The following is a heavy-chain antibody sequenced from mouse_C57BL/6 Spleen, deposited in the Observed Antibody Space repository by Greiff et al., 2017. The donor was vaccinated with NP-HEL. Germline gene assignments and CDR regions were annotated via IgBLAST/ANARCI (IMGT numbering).Heavy chain of an antibody. CDR1: GFTFTDSY. CDR3: ARDILNWDVGSYAMDY. V-gene: IGHV7-3*01. J-gene: IGHJ4*01. D-gene: IGHD4-1*02. CDR2: IRNKANGYTT. Sequence: EVKVVESGGGLVQPGGSLSLSCAASGFTFTDSYMRWVRQPPGKALEWLGFIRNKANGYTTAYSASVKGRFTISRDNSQSILYLQMNALRAEDSATYYGARDILNWDVGSYAMDYWGQGTSVTGSS.